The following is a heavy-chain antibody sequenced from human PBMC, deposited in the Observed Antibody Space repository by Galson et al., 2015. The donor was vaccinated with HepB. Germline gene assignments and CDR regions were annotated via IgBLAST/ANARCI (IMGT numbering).Heavy chain of an antibody. J-gene: IGHJ6*02. Sequence: SLRLSCAVSGFTFSTHWMSWVRQAPGKGLEWVANIKYDGSEEYYVDSVKGRFTVSRDNVKNSVYLHMNNLRAEDTAVYYCANEGLLWGWQGFSFYYFGMDVWGQGATVIVSS. V-gene: IGHV3-7*03. CDR3: ANEGLLWGWQGFSFYYFGMDV. CDR2: IKYDGSEE. CDR1: GFTFSTHW. D-gene: IGHD3-16*01.